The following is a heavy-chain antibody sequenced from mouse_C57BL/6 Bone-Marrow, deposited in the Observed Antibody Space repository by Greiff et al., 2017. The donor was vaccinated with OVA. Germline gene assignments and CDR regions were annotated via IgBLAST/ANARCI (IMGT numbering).Heavy chain of an antibody. D-gene: IGHD1-1*01. CDR3: VRQEITTVGYYAIDY. V-gene: IGHV10-1*01. CDR1: GFSFNTYA. Sequence: EVKLVESGGGLVQPKGSLKLSCAASGFSFNTYAMNWVRQAPGKGLEWVARIRSKSNNYATYYADSVKYRFTISRDDSESMLYLQMNNLKTEDTAMYYCVRQEITTVGYYAIDYWGQGTSVTVSS. J-gene: IGHJ4*01. CDR2: IRSKSNNYAT.